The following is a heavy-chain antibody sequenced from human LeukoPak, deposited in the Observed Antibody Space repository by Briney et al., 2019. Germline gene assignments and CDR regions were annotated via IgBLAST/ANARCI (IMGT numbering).Heavy chain of an antibody. J-gene: IGHJ3*01. CDR3: ASPRATDAFDV. Sequence: ASVKVSCKASGYTIISYYMHWVRQAPGQGLEWMGIINLSGGSTSYAQKFQGRVTMTRDTSTRIVYIELSSLRFEDTAVYYCASPRATDAFDVWGQGTMVTVSS. CDR2: INLSGGST. CDR1: GYTIISYY. V-gene: IGHV1-46*01.